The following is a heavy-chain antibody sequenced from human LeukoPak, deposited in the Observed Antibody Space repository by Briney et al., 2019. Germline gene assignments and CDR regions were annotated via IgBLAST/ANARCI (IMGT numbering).Heavy chain of an antibody. CDR3: ARSQIVRPSYGDYLTDAFDI. CDR1: GFTFSSYA. J-gene: IGHJ3*02. V-gene: IGHV3-30-3*01. D-gene: IGHD4-17*01. Sequence: PGGSLRLSCAASGFTFSSYAMHWVRQAPGKGLEWVAVISYDGSNKYYADSVKGRFTISRDNSKNTLYLQMNSLRAEDTAVYYCARSQIVRPSYGDYLTDAFDIWGQGTMVTVFS. CDR2: ISYDGSNK.